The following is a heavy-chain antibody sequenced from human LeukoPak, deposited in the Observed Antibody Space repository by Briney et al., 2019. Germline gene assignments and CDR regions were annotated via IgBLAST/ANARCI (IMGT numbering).Heavy chain of an antibody. CDR3: AKDFAFRITMKYYFDY. CDR2: IRYDGSNK. J-gene: IGHJ4*02. D-gene: IGHD3-22*01. Sequence: GGSLRLSCAASGFTFSSYGMHWVRQAPGKGLEWVAFIRYDGSNKYYADSVKGRFTISRDNSKNTLYLQMNSLRAEDTAVYYCAKDFAFRITMKYYFDYWGQGTLVTVSS. V-gene: IGHV3-30*02. CDR1: GFTFSSYG.